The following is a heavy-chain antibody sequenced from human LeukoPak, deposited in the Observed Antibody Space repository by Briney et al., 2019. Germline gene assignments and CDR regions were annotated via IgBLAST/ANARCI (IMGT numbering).Heavy chain of an antibody. Sequence: GGSLRLSCAASGFTFSSYSMNWVRQAPGKGLEWVSYISSSSSTIYYADSVKGRFTISRDNAKNSLYLQMNSLRAEDTAVYYCARGLYYYDMDVWGKGTTVTVSS. V-gene: IGHV3-48*01. CDR2: ISSSSSTI. CDR1: GFTFSSYS. J-gene: IGHJ6*03. CDR3: ARGLYYYDMDV.